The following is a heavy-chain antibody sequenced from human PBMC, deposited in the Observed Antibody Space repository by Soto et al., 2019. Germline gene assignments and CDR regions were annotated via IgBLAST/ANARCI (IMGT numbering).Heavy chain of an antibody. CDR3: ARSSLRGVFDP. V-gene: IGHV4-38-2*01. J-gene: IGHJ5*02. D-gene: IGHD3-10*01. Sequence: VQLQESGPGLVKPSETLSLPCCMSGYSISRGFYWDWVRQPPGKGLEWIGRIHQSGTPSYNPSRKRRFTISVDTSKNQFYLKVTSVPAADTAVYCCARSSLRGVFDPWGQGTLVTVAA. CDR2: IHQSGTP. CDR1: GYSISRGFY.